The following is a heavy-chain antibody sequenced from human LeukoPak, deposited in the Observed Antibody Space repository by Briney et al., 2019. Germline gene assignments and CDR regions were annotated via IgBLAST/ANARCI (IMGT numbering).Heavy chain of an antibody. V-gene: IGHV1-8*01. D-gene: IGHD1-14*01. CDR2: MNPTSSNT. J-gene: IGHJ4*03. CDR3: ARGLRGKRYTHLRY. Sequence: RASVKLSCAASGYTFTSYDINWARQATGQGLESMGWMNPTSSNTASAQTFQGRVTMTRNTSISTAYMELSSLRSEDTAVYYCARGLRGKRYTHLRYWGQGNLVTGSS. CDR1: GYTFTSYD.